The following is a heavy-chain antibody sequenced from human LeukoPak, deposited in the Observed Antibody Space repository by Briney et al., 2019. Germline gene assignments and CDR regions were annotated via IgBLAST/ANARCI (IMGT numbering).Heavy chain of an antibody. CDR2: ITSSSSYT. CDR1: GGPISSYY. CDR3: ARDPYNGNYGDSYYYYMDV. D-gene: IGHD1-26*01. J-gene: IGHJ6*03. V-gene: IGHV3-21*01. Sequence: ETLSLTCTVSGGPISSYYWSWIRQPPGKGLEWVSSITSSSSYTFYADSGKGRFTISRDNAKSSLYLQMNSLRAEDTATYYCARDPYNGNYGDSYYYYMDVWGKGTTVTISS.